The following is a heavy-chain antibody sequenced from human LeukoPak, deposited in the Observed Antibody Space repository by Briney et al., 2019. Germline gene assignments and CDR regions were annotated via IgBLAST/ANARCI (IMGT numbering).Heavy chain of an antibody. CDR1: GFPFSNSA. Sequence: SVKVSCKASGFPFSNSAMQWVRQARGQRLEGIGWIVVGSGKANYAQKYQERVTITRDMSTSTAYMELSSLRSEDTAVYYCATAMADHDAFDIWGQGTMVTVSS. D-gene: IGHD5-18*01. J-gene: IGHJ3*02. V-gene: IGHV1-58*02. CDR3: ATAMADHDAFDI. CDR2: IVVGSGKA.